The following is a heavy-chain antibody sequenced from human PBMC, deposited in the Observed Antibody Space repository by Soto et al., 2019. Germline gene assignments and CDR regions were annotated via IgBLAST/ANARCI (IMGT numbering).Heavy chain of an antibody. J-gene: IGHJ4*02. CDR3: ARDLAAVPRAFAN. CDR2: VYYTGTT. V-gene: IGHV4-59*01. D-gene: IGHD6-13*01. CDR1: GGSISSYF. Sequence: SETLSLTCTVSGGSISSYFYIWVRQPPGKGLEWIGSVYYTGTTDYNPSLKSRVTISVDTSKTQFSLNLRSVTAADTAVYYCARDLAAVPRAFANWGRGTLVTVSS.